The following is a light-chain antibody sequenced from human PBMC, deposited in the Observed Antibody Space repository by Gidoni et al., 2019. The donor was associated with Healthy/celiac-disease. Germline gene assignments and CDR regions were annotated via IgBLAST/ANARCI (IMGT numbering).Light chain of an antibody. CDR3: QQYYNSPFI. CDR2: EAS. CDR1: QSLFYTNINKTF. V-gene: IGKV4-1*01. Sequence: DIVMPQSPPSLAVSLGERATINCRSSQSLFYTNINKTFLAWYQQKPGQSPKLLIYEASTREVGVPDRFSGAGSGTYFTLTISSLQPEDVAVYYCQQYYNSPFIFGPGTTVDVK. J-gene: IGKJ3*01.